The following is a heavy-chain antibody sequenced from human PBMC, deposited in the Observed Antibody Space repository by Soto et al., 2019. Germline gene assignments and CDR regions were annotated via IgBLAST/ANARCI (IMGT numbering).Heavy chain of an antibody. D-gene: IGHD3-10*01. Sequence: QVQLVQSGAEVKKPGASVKVSCKASGYTFTSYAMHWVRQAPGQRLEWMGWINAGNGNTKYSQKFQGRVTITRDTPASTAYMELSSLRSEDTAVYYCAREGSVLWFGELLSIGWSDPWGQGTLVTVSS. CDR2: INAGNGNT. CDR1: GYTFTSYA. V-gene: IGHV1-3*01. J-gene: IGHJ5*02. CDR3: AREGSVLWFGELLSIGWSDP.